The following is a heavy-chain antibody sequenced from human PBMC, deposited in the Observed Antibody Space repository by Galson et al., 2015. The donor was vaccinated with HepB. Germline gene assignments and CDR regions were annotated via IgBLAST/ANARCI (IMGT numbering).Heavy chain of an antibody. D-gene: IGHD4-17*01. Sequence: DTLSLTCTVSGGSISSYYWSWIRQPPGKGLEWIGYIYYSGSTNYNPSLKSRVTISVDTSKNQFSLKLSSVTAADTAVYYCARHVPDDYGDHPLLWVHGALDYWGQGTLVTVSS. V-gene: IGHV4-59*08. CDR2: IYYSGST. CDR3: ARHVPDDYGDHPLLWVHGALDY. J-gene: IGHJ4*02. CDR1: GGSISSYY.